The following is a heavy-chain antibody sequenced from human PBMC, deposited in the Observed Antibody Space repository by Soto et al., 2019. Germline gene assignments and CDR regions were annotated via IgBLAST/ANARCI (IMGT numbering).Heavy chain of an antibody. J-gene: IGHJ4*02. CDR2: ISKSDYT. Sequence: PGGSLRLSCTVSGFAFNNYGINWVRQAPGKGLEWVSSISKSDYTYYSDSVKGRFTISRDNAKSSVSLQMNTLRVDDTAVYYCAREDRIIIPDEYDFWGQGTLVTVYS. CDR3: AREDRIIIPDEYDF. D-gene: IGHD1-20*01. V-gene: IGHV3-21*01. CDR1: GFAFNNYG.